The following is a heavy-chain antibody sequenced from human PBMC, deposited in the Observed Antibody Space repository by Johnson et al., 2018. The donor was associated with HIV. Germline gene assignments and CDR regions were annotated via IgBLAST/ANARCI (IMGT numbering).Heavy chain of an antibody. Sequence: QVQLVESGGGVVQPGRSLRLSCAASGFIFSTYTIHWVRQAPGKGLEWVAVISYDGSNKYYADSVKGRFTISRDNSKNTLYLQMNSLRAEDTAVYYCARGLQQWLAGADAFDIWGQGTMVTVSS. D-gene: IGHD6-19*01. CDR3: ARGLQQWLAGADAFDI. CDR1: GFIFSTYT. V-gene: IGHV3-30*04. J-gene: IGHJ3*02. CDR2: ISYDGSNK.